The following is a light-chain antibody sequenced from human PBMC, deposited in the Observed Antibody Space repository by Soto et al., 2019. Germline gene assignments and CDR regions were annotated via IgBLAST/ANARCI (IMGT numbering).Light chain of an antibody. J-gene: IGLJ2*01. CDR3: CSYAGSYTVV. Sequence: QSALTQPRSVSGSPGQSVTISCTGTSSDVGAYNYVSWYQQHPGKAPKLMIHDVSKRPSGVPDRFSGSKSGNAASLTISGLQAEDEADYYCCSYAGSYTVVFGGGTQLTVL. V-gene: IGLV2-11*01. CDR2: DVS. CDR1: SSDVGAYNY.